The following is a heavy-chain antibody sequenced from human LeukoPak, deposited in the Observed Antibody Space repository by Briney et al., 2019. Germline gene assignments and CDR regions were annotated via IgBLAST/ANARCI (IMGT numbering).Heavy chain of an antibody. D-gene: IGHD6-6*01. CDR1: GFTFSSYA. CDR2: ISGSGGST. Sequence: GGSLRLSCAASGFTFSSYAMSWVRQAPGKGLEWVSAISGSGGSTYYADSVKGRFTISRDNSKNTLYLQMNSLRAEDTAVYYCARCSSSSPLYYMDVWGKGTTVTVSS. V-gene: IGHV3-23*01. CDR3: ARCSSSSPLYYMDV. J-gene: IGHJ6*03.